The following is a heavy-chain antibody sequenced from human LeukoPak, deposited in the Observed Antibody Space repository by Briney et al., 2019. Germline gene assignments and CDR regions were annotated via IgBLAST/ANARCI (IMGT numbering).Heavy chain of an antibody. J-gene: IGHJ5*02. CDR3: ARSTTVTSSWFDP. D-gene: IGHD4-17*01. CDR2: ISGGT. V-gene: IGHV1-2*02. CDR1: GYTFTDYY. Sequence: ASVKVSCKASGYTFTDYYIHWVRQAPGQGLEWMGWISGGTNYARKFQGRVTMTRDTSISTAYMELDTLRSDDTAVYYCARSTTVTSSWFDPWGQGTLVTVSS.